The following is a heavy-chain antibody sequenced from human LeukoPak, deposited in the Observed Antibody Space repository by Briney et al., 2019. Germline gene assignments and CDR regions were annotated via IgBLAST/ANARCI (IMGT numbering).Heavy chain of an antibody. Sequence: SVKVSCKASGGTFSSYAISWVRQAPGQGLEWMGRMIPIFDTTNYAQKFQGRVTITADKSVSTAYMELSSLRSEDTALYYCARSGDGYTYYFDYWGQGTLVTVSS. V-gene: IGHV1-69*06. D-gene: IGHD5-24*01. J-gene: IGHJ4*02. CDR3: ARSGDGYTYYFDY. CDR2: MIPIFDTT. CDR1: GGTFSSYA.